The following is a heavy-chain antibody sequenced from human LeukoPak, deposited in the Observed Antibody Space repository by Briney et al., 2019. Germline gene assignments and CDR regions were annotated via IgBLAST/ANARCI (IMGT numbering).Heavy chain of an antibody. Sequence: GGSLRRACAASGFTFSSYWMNWVRQAPGKGLVWVSRIKSDGKTNYADSVKGRFTISRDNAKNTVSLQMNSLRAEDTGVYYCARAPSEIGGYYPEYFRHWGHGTLVTVSS. CDR1: GFTFSSYW. V-gene: IGHV3-74*01. D-gene: IGHD3-22*01. CDR2: IKSDGKT. CDR3: ARAPSEIGGYYPEYFRH. J-gene: IGHJ1*01.